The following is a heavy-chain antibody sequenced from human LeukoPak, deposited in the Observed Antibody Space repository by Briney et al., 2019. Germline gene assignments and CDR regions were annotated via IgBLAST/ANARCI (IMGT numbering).Heavy chain of an antibody. CDR3: ARGYISEQLALIYFDY. D-gene: IGHD6-6*01. CDR1: GYTFTGYY. CDR2: INPNSGGT. J-gene: IGHJ4*02. Sequence: ASVKVSCKASGYTFTGYYMHRMRQAPGQGLEWMGWINPNSGGTNYAQKFQGRVTMTRDTSISTAYMELSRLRSDDTAVYYCARGYISEQLALIYFDYWGQGTLVTVSS. V-gene: IGHV1-2*02.